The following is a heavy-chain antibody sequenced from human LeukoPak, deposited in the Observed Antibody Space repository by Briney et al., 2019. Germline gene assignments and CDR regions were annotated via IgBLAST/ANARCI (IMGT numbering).Heavy chain of an antibody. CDR1: GYTFTGNY. V-gene: IGHV1-2*02. D-gene: IGHD2-15*01. J-gene: IGHJ4*02. CDR2: INPKNGGT. Sequence: ASVKVSCKASGYTFTGNYIHWVRQAPGQGLEWMGWINPKNGGTIYAPKFQGRVTMTRDTSISTAYMELRSLRSDDTAVYYCARSMCSGGSCYSCLDYWGQGTLVTVSS. CDR3: ARSMCSGGSCYSCLDY.